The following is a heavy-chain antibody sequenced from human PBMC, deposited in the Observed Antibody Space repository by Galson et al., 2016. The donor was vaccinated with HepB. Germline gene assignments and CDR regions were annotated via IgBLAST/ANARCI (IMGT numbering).Heavy chain of an antibody. CDR3: ARDFDY. CDR2: VSSSSSTI. J-gene: IGHJ4*02. Sequence: SLRLSCEASGFPFSSYSMNWVRQAPGTGLEWVSYVSSSSSTIYSADSVKGRFTISRDNAKNSLYLQLNSLRADDTAVYYCARDFDYWGRGTLVTVSS. CDR1: GFPFSSYS. V-gene: IGHV3-48*01.